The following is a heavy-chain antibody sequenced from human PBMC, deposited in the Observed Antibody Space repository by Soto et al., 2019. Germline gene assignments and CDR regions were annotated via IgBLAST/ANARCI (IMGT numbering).Heavy chain of an antibody. CDR1: GGSIRSGGYC. CDR2: IYHSGTT. J-gene: IGHJ5*02. CDR3: TRDMFPEPAAPRGRFDP. V-gene: IGHV4-30-2*01. Sequence: PLETLPHTCAFSGGSIRSGGYCWSWIRQPPGKGLEWIGYIYHSGTTNYNPSLKSRVTMSVDTSKNQFSLKVNSVTAADTAVYYCTRDMFPEPAAPRGRFDPWGQGTLVTVSS. D-gene: IGHD2-2*01.